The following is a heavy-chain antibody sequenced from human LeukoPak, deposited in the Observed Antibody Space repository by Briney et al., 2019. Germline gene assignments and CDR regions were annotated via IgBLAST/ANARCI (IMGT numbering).Heavy chain of an antibody. D-gene: IGHD6-13*01. CDR1: GGSISSYY. Sequence: PSETLSLTCTVSGGSISSYYWSWIRQPPGKGLEWIGYIYYSGSTNYNPSLKSRVTISVDTSKNQFSLKLSSVTAADTAVYYCARGGYSSSWSLGMDVWGQGTTVTVSS. J-gene: IGHJ6*02. V-gene: IGHV4-59*08. CDR2: IYYSGST. CDR3: ARGGYSSSWSLGMDV.